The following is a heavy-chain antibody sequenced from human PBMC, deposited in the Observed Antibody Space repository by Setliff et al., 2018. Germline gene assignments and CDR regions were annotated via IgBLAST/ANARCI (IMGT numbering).Heavy chain of an antibody. D-gene: IGHD1-26*01. CDR1: GYTFTNYW. CDR3: ARVGPLTVDAFDI. J-gene: IGHJ3*02. Sequence: PGESLKISCKGSGYTFTNYWIAWVRQMPGKGLEYMGIIYPADSDTTYSPSFQGQVTISADKSINTAYLQWSSLKASDTAIYYCARVGPLTVDAFDIWGQGTMVTVSS. CDR2: IYPADSDT. V-gene: IGHV5-51*01.